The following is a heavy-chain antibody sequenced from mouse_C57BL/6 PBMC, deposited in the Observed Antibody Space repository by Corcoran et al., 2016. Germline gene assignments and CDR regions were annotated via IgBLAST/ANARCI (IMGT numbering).Heavy chain of an antibody. CDR3: ARSAGYYDGSGDY. Sequence: QVQLVQSGPELKKPGETVKISCKASGYTFTTYGMSWVKQAPGKGLKWMGWINTYSGVPTYADDFKGRFAFSLESSASTAYLQINNLKNEDTATKFCARSAGYYDGSGDYWGQGTTLTVSS. J-gene: IGHJ2*01. CDR1: GYTFTTYG. CDR2: INTYSGVP. V-gene: IGHV9-3*01. D-gene: IGHD1-1*01.